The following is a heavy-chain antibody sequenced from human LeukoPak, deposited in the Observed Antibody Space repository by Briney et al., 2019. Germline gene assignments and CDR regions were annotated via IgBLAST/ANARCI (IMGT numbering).Heavy chain of an antibody. Sequence: KPSQTLSLTCTVSGGSISSGGYYWSWIRQHPGKGLEWIGYIYYSGSTYYNPSLKSRVTISVDTSKNQFSLKLSSVTAADTAVYYCARAPGAPRGYYAGGFDVWGQGTLVTVSS. J-gene: IGHJ3*01. D-gene: IGHD3-3*01. CDR1: GGSISSGGYY. CDR3: ARAPGAPRGYYAGGFDV. CDR2: IYYSGST. V-gene: IGHV4-31*03.